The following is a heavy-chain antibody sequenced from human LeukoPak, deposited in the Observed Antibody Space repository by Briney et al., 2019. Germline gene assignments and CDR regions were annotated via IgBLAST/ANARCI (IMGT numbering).Heavy chain of an antibody. V-gene: IGHV1-2*02. J-gene: IGHJ4*02. D-gene: IGHD2-2*02. CDR1: GYTFTGYY. CDR2: INPNSGGT. CDR3: ARAYRSSTSCYNAGY. Sequence: GASVKVSCKASGYTFTGYYMHWVRQAPGQGLEWMGWINPNSGGTNYAQKFQGRVTMTRDTSISTAYMELSRLRSDDTAVYYCARAYRSSTSCYNAGYWGQGTLVTVSS.